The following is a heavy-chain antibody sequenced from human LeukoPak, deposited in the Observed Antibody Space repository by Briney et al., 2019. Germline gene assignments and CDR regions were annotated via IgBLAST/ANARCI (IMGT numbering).Heavy chain of an antibody. V-gene: IGHV3-7*01. D-gene: IGHD4-17*01. CDR3: ARLRVRPSQMTTVSTFDN. Sequence: GGSLRLSCAASGFNFGSHWMTWVRQAPGKGLEWVANIEQDGSEKYYVDSVKGRFTISRDNAKNSLYLQMNSLRVEDTAVYYCARLRVRPSQMTTVSTFDNWGQGTLVTVSS. CDR1: GFNFGSHW. J-gene: IGHJ4*02. CDR2: IEQDGSEK.